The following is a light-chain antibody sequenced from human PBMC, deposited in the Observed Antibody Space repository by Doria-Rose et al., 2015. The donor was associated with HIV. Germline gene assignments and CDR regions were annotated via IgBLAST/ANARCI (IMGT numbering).Light chain of an antibody. J-gene: IGKJ1*01. CDR2: DGS. CDR1: QSFSSTY. CDR3: HQYGTSWT. Sequence: EIVLTQSPGTLSLSPGERATLSCRASQSFSSTYLAWYQQRPGQAPSLLIYDGSTGATGIPDRFGASGSGTDFTLTINRLEPEDFALYYCHQYGTSWTFGQGTKVEI. V-gene: IGKV3-20*01.